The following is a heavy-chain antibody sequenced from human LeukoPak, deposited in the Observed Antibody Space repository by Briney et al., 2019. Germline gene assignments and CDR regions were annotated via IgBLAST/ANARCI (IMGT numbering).Heavy chain of an antibody. J-gene: IGHJ5*02. V-gene: IGHV3-53*01. Sequence: SGGSLRLSCTVSGFTVSSNSMSWVRQAPGKGLEWVSFIYSDNTHYSDSVKGRFTISRDNSKNTLYLQMNSLRAEDTAVYYCAKDIKSAQLSSGFDPWGQGTLVTVSS. CDR1: GFTVSSNS. D-gene: IGHD5-18*01. CDR2: IYSDNT. CDR3: AKDIKSAQLSSGFDP.